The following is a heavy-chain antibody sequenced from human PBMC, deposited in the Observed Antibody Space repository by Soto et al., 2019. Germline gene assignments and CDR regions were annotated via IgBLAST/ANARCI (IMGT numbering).Heavy chain of an antibody. CDR1: WGSSGSYY. Sequence: PSETLSLTCTVAWGSSGSYYGSWIRQPPGKGLEWIGYIYYSGSTNYNPSLKSRVTISVDTSKNHFSLKLSSVTAADTAVYYCARLQRDPLNWFAPWGQGTLVPVSS. J-gene: IGHJ5*02. CDR3: ARLQRDPLNWFAP. D-gene: IGHD6-25*01. CDR2: IYYSGST. V-gene: IGHV4-59*08.